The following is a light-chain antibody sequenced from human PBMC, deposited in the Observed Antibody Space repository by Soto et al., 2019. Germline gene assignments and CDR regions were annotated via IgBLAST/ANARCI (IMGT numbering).Light chain of an antibody. CDR3: QDYYSSWT. CDR1: QNNKNS. V-gene: IGKV4-1*01. Sequence: DIVMTPSPHSLAVSLGERATINCKSSQNNKNSLAWYQQKTGQPPKLLIDWASTRASGVPDRFSGRGSGTDFTLTISSVQADDVVIYYWQDYYSSWTFGQGTKVDIK. CDR2: WAS. J-gene: IGKJ1*01.